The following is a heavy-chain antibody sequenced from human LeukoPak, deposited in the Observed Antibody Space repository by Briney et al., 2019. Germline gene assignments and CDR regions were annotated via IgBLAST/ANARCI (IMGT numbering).Heavy chain of an antibody. D-gene: IGHD6-13*01. CDR3: ARGNVSSSPLGHGFDP. V-gene: IGHV4-59*01. J-gene: IGHJ5*02. CDR2: IYYSGST. CDR1: GGSISSYY. Sequence: SETLSLTCTVSGGSISSYYWSWLRQPPGKGLEWIGYIYYSGSTNYNPSLKSRVTISVDTSKNQFSLKLSSVTAADTAVYYCARGNVSSSPLGHGFDPWGQGTLVTVSS.